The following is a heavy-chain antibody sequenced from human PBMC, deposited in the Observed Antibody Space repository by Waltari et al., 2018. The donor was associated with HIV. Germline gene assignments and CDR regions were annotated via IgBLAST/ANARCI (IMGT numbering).Heavy chain of an antibody. Sequence: EVQLVESGGGLVQTGRSLRLSCEASGFTFADYGMNWVRQAPGKGLEWVSIISWNRGQVRYADSGRGRVTISRDNAKNSLYLQMNSLRPEDTAFYYCARGPLYNWFDPWGQGTLVTVSS. V-gene: IGHV3-9*01. CDR2: ISWNRGQV. D-gene: IGHD3-10*01. CDR1: GFTFADYG. J-gene: IGHJ5*02. CDR3: ARGPLYNWFDP.